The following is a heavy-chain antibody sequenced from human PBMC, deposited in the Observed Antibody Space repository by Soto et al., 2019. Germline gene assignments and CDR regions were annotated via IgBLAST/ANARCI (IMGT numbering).Heavy chain of an antibody. V-gene: IGHV1-18*01. D-gene: IGHD2-2*01. CDR2: ISAYNGNT. J-gene: IGHJ6*02. Sequence: ASVKVSCKASGYTFTSYGISWVRQAPGQGLEWMGWISAYNGNTNYAQKLQGRVTMTTDTSTSTAYMELRSLRSDDTAVYYCARDGSGYCISTSCYHWSGQNYYYYGMDVWGQGTTVTVSS. CDR3: ARDGSGYCISTSCYHWSGQNYYYYGMDV. CDR1: GYTFTSYG.